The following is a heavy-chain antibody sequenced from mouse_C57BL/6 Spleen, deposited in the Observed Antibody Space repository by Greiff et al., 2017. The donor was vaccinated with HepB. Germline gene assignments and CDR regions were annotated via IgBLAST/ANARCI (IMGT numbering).Heavy chain of an antibody. CDR1: GFNIKDDY. V-gene: IGHV14-4*01. CDR2: IDPENGDT. J-gene: IGHJ2*01. Sequence: EVQLQQSGAELVRPGASVKLSCTASGFNIKDDYMHWVKQRPEQGLEWIGWIDPENGDTEYASKFQGKATITADTSSNTAYLQLSSLTSEDTAVYYCTTFGKWYFDYWGQGTTLTVSS. D-gene: IGHD1-3*01. CDR3: TTFGKWYFDY.